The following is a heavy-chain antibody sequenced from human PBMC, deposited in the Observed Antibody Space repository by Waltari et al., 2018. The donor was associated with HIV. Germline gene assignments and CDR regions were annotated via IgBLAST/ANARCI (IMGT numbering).Heavy chain of an antibody. Sequence: QLQLQESGPGLVKPSETLSLTCTVSGGSISSSSYYWGWIRQPPGKGLEWIGSIYYSGSTYYNPSLKSRVTISVDTSKNQFSLKLSSVTAADTAVYYCARLGANYGMDVWGQGTTVTVSS. CDR1: GGSISSSSYY. CDR3: ARLGANYGMDV. V-gene: IGHV4-39*01. J-gene: IGHJ6*02. CDR2: IYYSGST.